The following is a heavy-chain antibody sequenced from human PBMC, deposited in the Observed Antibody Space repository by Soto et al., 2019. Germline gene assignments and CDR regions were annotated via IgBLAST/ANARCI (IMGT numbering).Heavy chain of an antibody. D-gene: IGHD1-26*01. CDR2: IKSKIDGGTT. V-gene: IGHV3-15*05. Sequence: EVQLVESGGGLVKPGGSLRPSCAAPGFSFSNGGMSWVSQAPGKGLEWVGRIKSKIDGGTTDYAAHVKGRFTISRDDSKNTLYLQMHSLQTEDTAVYYCSTDEWEWGQGTLVTVSS. CDR1: GFSFSNGG. CDR3: STDEWE. J-gene: IGHJ4*02.